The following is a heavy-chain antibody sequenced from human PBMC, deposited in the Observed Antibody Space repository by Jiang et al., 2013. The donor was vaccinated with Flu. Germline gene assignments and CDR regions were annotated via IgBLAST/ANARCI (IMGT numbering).Heavy chain of an antibody. CDR3: ARRGGTMLRGGFDS. CDR2: FYFTGST. V-gene: IGHV4-39*01. J-gene: IGHJ5*01. Sequence: LLKPSETLSLTCAVSGGSIGSSDYYWGWIRQSPGRGLDWIGSFYFTGSTYYNPSLESRVTISGDSSKNQFSLRLKSVTATDTAIYYCARRGGTMLRGGFDSWGQGTLVTVSS. D-gene: IGHD3-10*01. CDR1: GGSIGSSDYY.